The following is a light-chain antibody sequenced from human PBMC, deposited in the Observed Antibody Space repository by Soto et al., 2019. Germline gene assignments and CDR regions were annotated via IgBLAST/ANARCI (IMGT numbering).Light chain of an antibody. CDR1: RSDVGAYNY. CDR3: SSYTSGSTLVV. V-gene: IGLV2-14*01. CDR2: EVT. J-gene: IGLJ2*01. Sequence: QSALTQPASVSGSPGQSITISCTGSRSDVGAYNYVSWYQQHRGKAPRLMIYEVTNRPSGVSNRFSGSKSGNTASLTISGLRAEDEADYYCSSYTSGSTLVVFGGGTKLTVL.